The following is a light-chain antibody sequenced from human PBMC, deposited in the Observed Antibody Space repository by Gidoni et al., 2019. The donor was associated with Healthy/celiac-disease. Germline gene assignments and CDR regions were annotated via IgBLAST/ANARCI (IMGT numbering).Light chain of an antibody. CDR1: QSVSSN. CDR2: GAS. Sequence: EIVMTQSLATLSVSPGERVTLSCRASQSVSSNLDWYQQKPGHAPRLIIYGASTRVTGSPARFSGSGSGTEFTLTISSLQSEDFAVDYCQQYNNWLGTWTFGEXTKVEIK. J-gene: IGKJ1*01. V-gene: IGKV3-15*01. CDR3: QQYNNWLGTWT.